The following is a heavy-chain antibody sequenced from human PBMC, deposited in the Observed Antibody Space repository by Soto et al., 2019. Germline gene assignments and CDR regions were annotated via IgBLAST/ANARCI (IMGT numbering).Heavy chain of an antibody. Sequence: SETLSLTCTVSGGSISSYYWSWIRQPPGKGLEWIGYIYYSGSTNYNPSLKSRVTISVDTSKNQFSLRLSSVTAADTAVYYCARHHLITGTTRYWFDPWGQGTLVTVSS. CDR3: ARHHLITGTTRYWFDP. CDR1: GGSISSYY. CDR2: IYYSGST. V-gene: IGHV4-59*08. D-gene: IGHD1-20*01. J-gene: IGHJ5*02.